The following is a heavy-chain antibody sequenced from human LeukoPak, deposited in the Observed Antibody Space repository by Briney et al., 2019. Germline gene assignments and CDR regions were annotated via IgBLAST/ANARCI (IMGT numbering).Heavy chain of an antibody. CDR1: GYSFTSYW. CDR2: IHPSDSDT. D-gene: IGHD5-12*01. Sequence: GESLKISCKGSGYSFTSYWIGWVRQMPGKGLEWMAIIHPSDSDTRYSPSFRGQVTISADKSISTAYLRWSSLKASDTAMYFCARLVGRRGYLARIQPKDTYALDIWGQGTMVTVSS. V-gene: IGHV5-51*01. J-gene: IGHJ3*02. CDR3: ARLVGRRGYLARIQPKDTYALDI.